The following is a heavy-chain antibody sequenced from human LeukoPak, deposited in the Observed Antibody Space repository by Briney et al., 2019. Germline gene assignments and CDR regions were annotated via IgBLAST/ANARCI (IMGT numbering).Heavy chain of an antibody. CDR2: ISSSSYI. J-gene: IGHJ4*02. V-gene: IGHV3-21*01. Sequence: PGGSLRLSCAASGFTFSSYSMNWVRQAPGKGLEWVSSISSSSYIYYADSVKGRFTISRDNAMNSLYLQMNSLRAEDTAVYYCARDFLSGTLWYWGQGTLVSVSS. CDR3: ARDFLSGTLWY. D-gene: IGHD2/OR15-2a*01. CDR1: GFTFSSYS.